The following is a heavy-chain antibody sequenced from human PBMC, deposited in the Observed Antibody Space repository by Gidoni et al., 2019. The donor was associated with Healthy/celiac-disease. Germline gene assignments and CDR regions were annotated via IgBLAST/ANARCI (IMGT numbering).Heavy chain of an antibody. CDR2: IYYSGST. CDR1: GGSISSSSYY. D-gene: IGHD3-22*01. CDR3: ASGITMIVVAFDAFDI. J-gene: IGHJ3*02. Sequence: QLQLQESGPGLVKPSETLSLTCTVSGGSISSSSYYWGWIRQPPGKGLEWIGNIYYSGSTYYNPSLKSRVTISVDTSKNQFSLKLSSVTAADTAVYYCASGITMIVVAFDAFDIWGQGTMVTVSS. V-gene: IGHV4-39*01.